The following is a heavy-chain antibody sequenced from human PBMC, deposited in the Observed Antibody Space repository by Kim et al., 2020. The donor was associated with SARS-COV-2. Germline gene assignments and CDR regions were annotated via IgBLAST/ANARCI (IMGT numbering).Heavy chain of an antibody. CDR1: GYTFTSYG. CDR3: ARVGYYDSSGYRVHRVFDY. CDR2: ISAYNGNT. D-gene: IGHD3-22*01. J-gene: IGHJ4*02. V-gene: IGHV1-18*01. Sequence: ASVKVSCKASGYTFTSYGISWVRQAPGQGLEWMGWISAYNGNTNYAQKLQGRVTMTTDTSTSTAYMELRSLRSDDTAVYYCARVGYYDSSGYRVHRVFDYWGQGTLVTVSS.